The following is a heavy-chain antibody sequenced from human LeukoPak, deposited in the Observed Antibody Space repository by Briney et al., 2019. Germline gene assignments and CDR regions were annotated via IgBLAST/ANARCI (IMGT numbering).Heavy chain of an antibody. J-gene: IGHJ4*02. CDR3: ARAPLVGATDY. V-gene: IGHV3-66*01. CDR1: GFTVSSNY. CDR2: IYSGGST. Sequence: GGSLRLSCAASGFTVSSNYMSWVRQAPGKGLEWVSVIYSGGSTYYADSVKGRFTISRDNSKNTLYLQMNSLRAEDTAVYYCARAPLVGATDYWGQGTLVTVSS. D-gene: IGHD1-26*01.